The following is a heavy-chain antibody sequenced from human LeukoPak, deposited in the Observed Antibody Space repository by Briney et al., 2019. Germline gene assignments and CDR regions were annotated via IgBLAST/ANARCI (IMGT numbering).Heavy chain of an antibody. CDR2: ISAYNGNT. CDR3: ARGGYSGYDGYAFDI. D-gene: IGHD5-12*01. V-gene: IGHV1-18*01. Sequence: ASVKVSCKASGYTFTSYGISWVRQAPGQGLEWMGWISAYNGNTNYAQKLQGRVTMTTDTSTSTAYMELRSLRSDDTAVYYRARGGYSGYDGYAFDIWGQGTMVTVSS. CDR1: GYTFTSYG. J-gene: IGHJ3*02.